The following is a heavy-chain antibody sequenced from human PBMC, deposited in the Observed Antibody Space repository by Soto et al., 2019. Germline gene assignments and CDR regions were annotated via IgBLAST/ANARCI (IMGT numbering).Heavy chain of an antibody. CDR1: GDSISSAGHY. J-gene: IGHJ4*02. Sequence: QVQLQESGPGLVKPSQTLSLTCTVAGDSISSAGHYWSWIRQHPGKGLEWIGYIYYSGTTYNNPSHRRRIIISGDTSKNEFSLKLSSVTAADTAMYYCAGYTEAYFDYWGQGILVTVSS. CDR3: AGYTEAYFDY. V-gene: IGHV4-31*03. D-gene: IGHD2-2*02. CDR2: IYYSGTT.